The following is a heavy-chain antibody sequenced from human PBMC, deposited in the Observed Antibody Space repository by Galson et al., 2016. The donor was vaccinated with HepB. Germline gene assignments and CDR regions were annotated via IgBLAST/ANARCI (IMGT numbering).Heavy chain of an antibody. Sequence: SLRLSCAAPGFTFSSYAMSWVRQAPGEGLEWVSAISGSGDSTYYADSVKGRFTISRGNSKNTLYLQMSSLRAEDTAVYYCAKRNYFDCWGQGTMVTVSS. CDR2: ISGSGDST. V-gene: IGHV3-23*01. CDR3: AKRNYFDC. J-gene: IGHJ4*02. CDR1: GFTFSSYA.